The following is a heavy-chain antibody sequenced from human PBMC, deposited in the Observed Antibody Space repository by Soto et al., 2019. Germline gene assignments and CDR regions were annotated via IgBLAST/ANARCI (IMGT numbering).Heavy chain of an antibody. CDR2: ISYDGSNK. J-gene: IGHJ4*02. Sequence: PGGSLRLSCAASGFTFSSYGMHWVRQAPGKGLEWVAVISYDGSNKYYADSVKGRFTISRDNSKNTLYLQMNSLRAEDTAVYYCAKDRLVATIGSSFDYWGQGTLVTVSS. V-gene: IGHV3-30*18. CDR1: GFTFSSYG. D-gene: IGHD5-12*01. CDR3: AKDRLVATIGSSFDY.